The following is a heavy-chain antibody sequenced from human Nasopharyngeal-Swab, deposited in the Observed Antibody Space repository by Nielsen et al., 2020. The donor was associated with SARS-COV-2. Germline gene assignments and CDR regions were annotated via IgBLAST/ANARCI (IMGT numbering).Heavy chain of an antibody. Sequence: GSLRLSCTVSGGSISSSSFYWGWIRQPPGKGLEWIGSIYYSGSTYYNPSLKSRVTISVDTSKNQFSLKLSSVTAADTAVYYCARHWSGYSNGYKYNYGMDVWGQGTTVTVSS. D-gene: IGHD5-18*01. CDR3: ARHWSGYSNGYKYNYGMDV. CDR1: GGSISSSSFY. V-gene: IGHV4-39*01. CDR2: IYYSGST. J-gene: IGHJ6*02.